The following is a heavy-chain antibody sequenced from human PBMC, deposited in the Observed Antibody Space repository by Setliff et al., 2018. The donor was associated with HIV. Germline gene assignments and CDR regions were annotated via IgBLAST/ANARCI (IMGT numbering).Heavy chain of an antibody. D-gene: IGHD3-22*01. J-gene: IGHJ4*02. CDR2: IYYSGDT. V-gene: IGHV4-39*07. CDR1: VGSINSTSYY. CDR3: ARDNYDSRGYFFGY. Sequence: LSLTCIVSVGSINSTSYYWGWIRQPPGQGLEWIGSIYYSGDTFYNTSLKTRITISVDTSKNHLSLKVSSLTAADTAVYYCARDNYDSRGYFFGYWGQGTLVTVSS.